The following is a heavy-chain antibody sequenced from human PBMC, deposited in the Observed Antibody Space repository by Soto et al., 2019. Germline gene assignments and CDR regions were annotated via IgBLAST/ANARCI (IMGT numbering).Heavy chain of an antibody. J-gene: IGHJ4*02. V-gene: IGHV1-2*02. CDR1: GYTFTAYY. CDR3: VRYSEYTRSSEF. D-gene: IGHD3-16*01. Sequence: GASVKVSCKASGYTFTAYYIHCVRQAPGQGLEWMGWIKPNNGDTNYSQKFQGSVTITRDTSASTAYMELSSLRSEDTAVYYCVRYSEYTRSSEFWGQGTLVTVSS. CDR2: IKPNNGDT.